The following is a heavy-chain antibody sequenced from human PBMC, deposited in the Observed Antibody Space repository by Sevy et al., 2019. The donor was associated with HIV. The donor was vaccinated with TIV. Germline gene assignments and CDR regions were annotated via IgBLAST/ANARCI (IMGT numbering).Heavy chain of an antibody. V-gene: IGHV1-18*01. CDR1: GYTFTTYH. D-gene: IGHD2-15*01. CDR2: ISPHNGDT. Sequence: GTVKVSCKISGYTFTTYHITWVRQAPRQGPESTGRISPHNGDTNYAPKFQGRVTMITDRSTSTAYMELRSLRSDDTAVYYCARAHCSGGRCYSLAYWGQGTLVTVSS. J-gene: IGHJ4*02. CDR3: ARAHCSGGRCYSLAY.